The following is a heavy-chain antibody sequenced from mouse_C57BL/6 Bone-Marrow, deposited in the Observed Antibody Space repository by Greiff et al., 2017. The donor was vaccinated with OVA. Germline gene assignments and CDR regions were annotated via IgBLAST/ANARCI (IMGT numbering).Heavy chain of an antibody. D-gene: IGHD1-1*01. J-gene: IGHJ2*01. CDR1: GFTFTDYY. CDR3: ARYIPSYYCSRGYVDY. Sequence: EVKLVESGGGLVQPGGSLSLSCAASGFTFTDYYMSWVRQPPGKALEWLGFIRNKANGYTTEYSASVKGRFTISRDNSQSILYLQMNALRAEDSATYYCARYIPSYYCSRGYVDYWGQGTTLTVSS. V-gene: IGHV7-3*01. CDR2: IRNKANGYTT.